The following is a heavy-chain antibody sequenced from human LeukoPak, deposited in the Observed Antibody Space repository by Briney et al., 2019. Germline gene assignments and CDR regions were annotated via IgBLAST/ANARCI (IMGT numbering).Heavy chain of an antibody. D-gene: IGHD4-4*01. CDR2: ISAYNGNT. CDR1: GYTFTSYG. CDR3: ARDFGGGERVLNRTDYSNYDRYYYGMDV. V-gene: IGHV1-18*01. J-gene: IGHJ6*02. Sequence: ASVEVSCKASGYTFTSYGISWVRQAPGQGLEWMGWISAYNGNTNYAQKLQGRVTMTTDTSTSTAYMELRSLRSDDTAVYYCARDFGGGERVLNRTDYSNYDRYYYGMDVWGQGTTVTVSS.